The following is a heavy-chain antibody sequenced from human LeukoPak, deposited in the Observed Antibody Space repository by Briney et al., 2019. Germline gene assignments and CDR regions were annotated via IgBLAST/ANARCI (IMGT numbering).Heavy chain of an antibody. Sequence: PSETLSLTCTVSGGSISSSGYYWSWIRQPPGKGLEWIGEINHSGSTNYNPSLKSRVTISVDTSKNQFSLKLSSVTAADTAVYYCARDPQYDAFDIWGQGTMVTVSS. V-gene: IGHV4-39*07. CDR2: INHSGST. CDR1: GGSISSSGYY. D-gene: IGHD4-11*01. J-gene: IGHJ3*02. CDR3: ARDPQYDAFDI.